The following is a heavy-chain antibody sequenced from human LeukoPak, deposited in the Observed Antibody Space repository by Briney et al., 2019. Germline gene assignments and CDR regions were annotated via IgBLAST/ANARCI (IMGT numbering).Heavy chain of an antibody. Sequence: GASVKVSCKTSGYTFTRFGLSWVRQAPGQGLEWMGWISTHNGYTIYAQKLQGRVTMTTDTSTSTAYMELRSLRSDDTAVYYCARNYTSGGIDYWGQGTLVIVPS. CDR3: ARNYTSGGIDY. CDR1: GYTFTRFG. V-gene: IGHV1-18*01. CDR2: ISTHNGYT. J-gene: IGHJ4*02. D-gene: IGHD6-19*01.